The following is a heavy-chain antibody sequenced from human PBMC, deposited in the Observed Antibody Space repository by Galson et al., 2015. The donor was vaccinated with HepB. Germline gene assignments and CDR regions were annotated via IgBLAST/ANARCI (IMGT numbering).Heavy chain of an antibody. V-gene: IGHV3-33*01. CDR3: ARDRHSGWYGTRAFDI. Sequence: SLRLSCAASGFTFSSYGMHWVRQAPGKGLEWVAVIWYDGSNKYYADSVKGRFTISRDNSKNTLYLQMNSLRAEDTAVYYCARDRHSGWYGTRAFDIWGQGTMVTVSS. CDR2: IWYDGSNK. CDR1: GFTFSSYG. J-gene: IGHJ3*02. D-gene: IGHD6-19*01.